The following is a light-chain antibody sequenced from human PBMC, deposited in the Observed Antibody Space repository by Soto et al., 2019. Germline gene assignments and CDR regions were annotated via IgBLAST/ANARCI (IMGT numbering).Light chain of an antibody. J-gene: IGKJ5*01. CDR1: QSISRY. CDR2: VAS. CDR3: PESYVTPIT. Sequence: DIQMNQSPSSLSASVGDRVTIPCRASQSISRYLNWYQQKPGKAPNLLIYVASSLQSEVPSRFSGSGSGTDFTLTIISMQEEDRVTKYCPESYVTPITFGQGTRLEIK. V-gene: IGKV1-39*01.